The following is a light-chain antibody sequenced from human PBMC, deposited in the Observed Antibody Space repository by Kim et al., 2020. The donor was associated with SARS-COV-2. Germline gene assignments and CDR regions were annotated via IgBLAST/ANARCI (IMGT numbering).Light chain of an antibody. CDR2: GAS. CDR1: QSVGSN. V-gene: IGKV3-15*01. J-gene: IGKJ4*01. CDR3: QQYYDCPPLT. Sequence: SPGERATLSCRASQSVGSNLASYQQQPGQSPRLLIYGASSRSGGVPPRFTGSGSWTEFTLTISSLQSEDFAVYYCQQYYDCPPLTFGGGTKVEIK.